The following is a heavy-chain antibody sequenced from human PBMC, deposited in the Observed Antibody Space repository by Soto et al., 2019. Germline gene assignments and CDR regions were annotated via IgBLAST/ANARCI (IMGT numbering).Heavy chain of an antibody. D-gene: IGHD3-10*01. CDR1: GGSISSGGYY. J-gene: IGHJ4*02. CDR2: IYYSGST. CDR3: ARADYYGSGSPYYFDY. V-gene: IGHV4-31*03. Sequence: QVQLQESGPGLVKPSQTLSLTCTVSGGSISSGGYYWSWIRQHPGKGLEWIGYIYYSGSTYYNPSLKSRVTISXXTXKXXFSLKLSSVTAADTAVYYCARADYYGSGSPYYFDYWGQGTLVTVSS.